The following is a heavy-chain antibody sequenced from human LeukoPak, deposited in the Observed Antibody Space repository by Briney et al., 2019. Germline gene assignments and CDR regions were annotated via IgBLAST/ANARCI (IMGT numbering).Heavy chain of an antibody. J-gene: IGHJ4*02. Sequence: SETLSLTCTVSGGSISSSSYYWGWIRQPPGKGLESIGSIYYSRSTYYNPSLKSRVTISVDTSKNQFSLKLSSVTAADTAVYYCARHEAGSSSAMGFDYWGQGTLVTVSS. CDR1: GGSISSSSYY. D-gene: IGHD6-13*01. V-gene: IGHV4-39*01. CDR3: ARHEAGSSSAMGFDY. CDR2: IYYSRST.